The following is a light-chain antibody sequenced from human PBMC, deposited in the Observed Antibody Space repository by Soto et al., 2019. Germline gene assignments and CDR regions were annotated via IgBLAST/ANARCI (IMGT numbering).Light chain of an antibody. J-gene: IGKJ3*01. V-gene: IGKV1-33*01. CDR3: QHYDNLPFT. CDR2: DAS. CDR1: QDLSNY. Sequence: DIQMTQSPSSLSASVGDRVTITCQASQDLSNYLNWYQQKPGKAPKLLIYDASNLETGVPSRFSGSGSGTDFTFTISSLQPEDIATYYCQHYDNLPFTFGPGTKVDIK.